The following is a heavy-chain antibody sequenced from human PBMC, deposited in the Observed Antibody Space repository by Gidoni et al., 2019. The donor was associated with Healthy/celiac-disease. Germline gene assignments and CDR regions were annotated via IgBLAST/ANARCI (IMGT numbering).Heavy chain of an antibody. D-gene: IGHD3-3*01. CDR1: GFTFSSDW. CDR3: ARDPIFGVEDY. Sequence: EVQLVESGGGLVQPGGSLRLSCAASGFTFSSDWMSWVRQAPGKGLEWVANIKQDGSEKYYVDSVKGRFTISRDNAKNSLYLQMNSLRAEDTAVYYCARDPIFGVEDYWGQGTLVTVSS. CDR2: IKQDGSEK. J-gene: IGHJ4*02. V-gene: IGHV3-7*01.